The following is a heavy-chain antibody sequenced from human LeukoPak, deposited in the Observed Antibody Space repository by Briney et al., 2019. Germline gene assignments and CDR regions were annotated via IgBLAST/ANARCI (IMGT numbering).Heavy chain of an antibody. D-gene: IGHD3-22*01. CDR2: IYNSGST. CDR1: GGXISSYY. V-gene: IGHV4-59*01. CDR3: ALSRGGYYDSRSPSWAFDI. J-gene: IGHJ3*02. Sequence: SETLSLTCTVSGGXISSYYWSWIRQPPGKGLEWIGYIYNSGSTNYNPSLKSRVTMSGDTSKNQFSLKLSSVTAADTAVYYCALSRGGYYDSRSPSWAFDIWGQGTMVTVSS.